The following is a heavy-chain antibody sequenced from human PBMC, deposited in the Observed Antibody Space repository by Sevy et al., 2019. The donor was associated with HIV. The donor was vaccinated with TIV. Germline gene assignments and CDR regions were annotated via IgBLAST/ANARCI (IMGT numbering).Heavy chain of an antibody. J-gene: IGHJ4*02. D-gene: IGHD3-16*01. CDR2: ISHDEIIK. CDR3: ARDLPHLLPWELSRGSDY. V-gene: IGHV3-30*04. CDR1: GFTLSNYA. Sequence: GGSLRLSCAASGFTLSNYAVHWVRQAPGKGLEWVALISHDEIIKDYADSVKGRFTISRDNSKNTIYLQMNSLRADDTAVYYCARDLPHLLPWELSRGSDYWGLGTLVTVSS.